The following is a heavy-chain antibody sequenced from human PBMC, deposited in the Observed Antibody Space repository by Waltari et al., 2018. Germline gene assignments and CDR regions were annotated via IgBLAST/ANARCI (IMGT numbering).Heavy chain of an antibody. CDR1: GFMSCWYS. CDR3: ARDHDWAFDH. V-gene: IGHV3-48*02. Sequence: VQLVESGGAFVQPGDSLRFSCETSGFMSCWYSVNWVRKAPGKGVEWLSNISDESNTIAYALSVKGRFTIARDNAEKSLLLQMNSLRDEDTAVYYCARDHDWAFDHWGPGTLVTVSS. CDR2: ISDESNTI. D-gene: IGHD3-16*01. J-gene: IGHJ4*02.